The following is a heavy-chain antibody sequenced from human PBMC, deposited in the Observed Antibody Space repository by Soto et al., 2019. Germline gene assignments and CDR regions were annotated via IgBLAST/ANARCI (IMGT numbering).Heavy chain of an antibody. CDR2: ISGSGGST. CDR3: AKDERAPIFGVVIPPETLPSTLKY. J-gene: IGHJ4*02. CDR1: GFTFSSYA. Sequence: GGSLRLSCAASGFTFSSYAMSWVRQAPGKGLEWVSAISGSGGSTYYADSVKGRFTISRDNSKNTLYLQMNSLRAEDTAVYYCAKDERAPIFGVVIPPETLPSTLKYWGQGTLVTVSS. V-gene: IGHV3-23*01. D-gene: IGHD3-3*01.